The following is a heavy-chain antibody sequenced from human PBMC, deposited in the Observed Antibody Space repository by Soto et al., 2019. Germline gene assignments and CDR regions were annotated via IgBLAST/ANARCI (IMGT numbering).Heavy chain of an antibody. CDR1: GFTFSSYA. J-gene: IGHJ4*02. CDR3: AKAFLLRYFDWLFGFDY. CDR2: ISGSGGST. Sequence: GSLRLSCAASGFTFSSYAMSWVRQAPGKGLEWVSAISGSGGSTYYADSVKGRFTISRDNSKNTLYLQMNSLRAEDTAVYYCAKAFLLRYFDWLFGFDYWGQGTLVTVSS. D-gene: IGHD3-9*01. V-gene: IGHV3-23*01.